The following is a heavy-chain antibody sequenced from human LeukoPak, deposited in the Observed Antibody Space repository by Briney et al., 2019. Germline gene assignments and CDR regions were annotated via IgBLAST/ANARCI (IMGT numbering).Heavy chain of an antibody. CDR2: IHPDGKNT. J-gene: IGHJ3*02. CDR1: GFTFSSYW. CDR3: ARDLGPHSSSPNSGAFDI. Sequence: GGSLRLSCAASGFTFSSYWMDWVRQAPGKGLVWVSRIHPDGKNTAYADSVKGRFTISRDNAKTSLYLQMNSLRAEDTAVYYCARDLGPHSSSPNSGAFDIWGQGTMVTVSS. D-gene: IGHD6-6*01. V-gene: IGHV3-74*01.